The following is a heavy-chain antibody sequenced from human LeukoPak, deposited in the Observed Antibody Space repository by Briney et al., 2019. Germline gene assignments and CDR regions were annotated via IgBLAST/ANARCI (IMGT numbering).Heavy chain of an antibody. V-gene: IGHV3-74*01. CDR1: GFDFSSNW. J-gene: IGHJ4*02. CDR3: ARGVGTTNPPEDY. CDR2: IKGDGIST. D-gene: IGHD1-26*01. Sequence: PGGSLRLSCAASGFDFSSNWMHWVRHAPGQGLVWVSRIKGDGISTNYADSVKGRFTISRDNAKDTLYLQMNSLRAEDTAVYYCARGVGTTNPPEDYWGQGTLVTVSS.